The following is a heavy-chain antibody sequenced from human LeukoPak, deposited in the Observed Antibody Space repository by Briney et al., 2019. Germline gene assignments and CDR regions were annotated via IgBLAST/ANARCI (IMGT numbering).Heavy chain of an antibody. J-gene: IGHJ5*02. V-gene: IGHV3-53*01. D-gene: IGHD3-10*01. CDR2: IYAGGTT. CDR3: ARAYVSGTYYPGWFDP. Sequence: GGSLRLSCAASGFSVSTNYMTWVRQAPGKGLECVSVIYAGGTTYYADSVKGRFTISRDNSKNTLYLQMDSLRAEDTALYYCARAYVSGTYYPGWFDPWGQGTLVTVSS. CDR1: GFSVSTNY.